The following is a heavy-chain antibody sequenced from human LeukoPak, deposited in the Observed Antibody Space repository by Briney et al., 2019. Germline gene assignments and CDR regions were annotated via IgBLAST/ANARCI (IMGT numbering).Heavy chain of an antibody. CDR2: INHSGST. V-gene: IGHV4-34*01. Sequence: SETLSLTCAVYGGSFSGYYWSWLRQPPGKGLEWIGEINHSGSTNYNPSLKSRVTISVDTSKNQFSLKLSSVTAADTAVYYCARGRPYYDFWSGYYIYDYWGQGTLVTVSS. CDR3: ARGRPYYDFWSGYYIYDY. J-gene: IGHJ4*02. CDR1: GGSFSGYY. D-gene: IGHD3-3*01.